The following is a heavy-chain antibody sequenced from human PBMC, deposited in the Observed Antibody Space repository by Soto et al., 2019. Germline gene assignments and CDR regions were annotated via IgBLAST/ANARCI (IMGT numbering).Heavy chain of an antibody. V-gene: IGHV4-30-4*01. CDR1: GGSISSGNYY. J-gene: IGHJ4*02. Sequence: QVQLQESGPGLVKPSQTLSLTCTVSGGSISSGNYYWSWIRQPPGKGLEWIGFMSYSGSTSYNASLKSRVTISVDTSKSQFYLNLSFVTAADTAVYYCATMGTPATGLYYFDNWGQGTLVTVSS. CDR2: MSYSGST. D-gene: IGHD1-7*01. CDR3: ATMGTPATGLYYFDN.